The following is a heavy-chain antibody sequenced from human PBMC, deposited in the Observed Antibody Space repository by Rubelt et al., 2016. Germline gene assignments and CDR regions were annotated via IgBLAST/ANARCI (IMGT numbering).Heavy chain of an antibody. Sequence: QVQLVQSGAEVKKPGASVRVSCEASGYTLTGYFIHWVRQAPGQGLEWMGWINTNTGNPTYAQGFRGRFVFSLDTAVSTAYLQRMSIKSEDTAVYYCERDVECGSTSRDAHYRDHWCQGTLVTVSA. CDR3: ERDVECGSTSRDAHYRDH. J-gene: IGHJ4*02. V-gene: IGHV7-4-1*02. CDR1: GYTLTGYF. CDR2: INTNTGNP. D-gene: IGHD2-2*01.